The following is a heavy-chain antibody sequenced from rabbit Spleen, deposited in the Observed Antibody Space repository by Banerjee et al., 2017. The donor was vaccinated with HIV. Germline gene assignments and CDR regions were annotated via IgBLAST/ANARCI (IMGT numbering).Heavy chain of an antibody. CDR3: ARDLVAAIGWNFDL. CDR2: INIVTGKS. J-gene: IGHJ4*01. CDR1: GFSFSSSHY. Sequence: QSLEESGGDLVKPGASLTLTCTASGFSFSSSHYMCWVRQAPGKGLEWIACINIVTGKSVYASWAKGRFIMSRPSSTTVTLQMTSLTVADTATYFCARDLVAAIGWNFDLWGPGTLVTVS. D-gene: IGHD5-1*01. V-gene: IGHV1S40*01.